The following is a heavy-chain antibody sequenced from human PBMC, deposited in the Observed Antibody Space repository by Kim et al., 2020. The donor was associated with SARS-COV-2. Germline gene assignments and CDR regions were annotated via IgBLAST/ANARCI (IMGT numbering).Heavy chain of an antibody. D-gene: IGHD4-17*01. CDR3: ASYDYGDYLYFDY. V-gene: IGHV1-69*01. J-gene: IGHJ4*02. Sequence: YAQKFQGRVTITADESTSTAYMELSSLRSEDTAVYYCASYDYGDYLYFDYWGQGTLVTVSS.